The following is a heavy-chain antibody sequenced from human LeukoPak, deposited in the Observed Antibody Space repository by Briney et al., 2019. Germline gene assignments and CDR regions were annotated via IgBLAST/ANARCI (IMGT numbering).Heavy chain of an antibody. Sequence: WASLKVSCKASGYTFTSSDINWVRQAAGQGLEWMGWINTNSGRTGYAQKFQGRVTMTANTSISTAYMELSSLRFDDTAVYYCARGRSGLAAAGTYDYWGQGTLITVSS. D-gene: IGHD6-13*01. V-gene: IGHV1-8*01. CDR2: INTNSGRT. CDR1: GYTFTSSD. CDR3: ARGRSGLAAAGTYDY. J-gene: IGHJ4*02.